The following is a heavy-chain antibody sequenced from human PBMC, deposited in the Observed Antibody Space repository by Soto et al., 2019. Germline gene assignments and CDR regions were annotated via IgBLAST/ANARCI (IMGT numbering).Heavy chain of an antibody. D-gene: IGHD7-27*01. CDR1: GFTFSSSW. CDR2: INPEGSAE. J-gene: IGHJ4*02. Sequence: EMQLVESGGALVQPGGSLRLSCAASGFTFSSSWMAWVRQAPGKGLEWVANINPEGSAEYYVDSVKGRFTISRDNAMNSLYLQMNSLRLEDTALYYCARHGVWGFDFWGQGTLVSISS. V-gene: IGHV3-7*02. CDR3: ARHGVWGFDF.